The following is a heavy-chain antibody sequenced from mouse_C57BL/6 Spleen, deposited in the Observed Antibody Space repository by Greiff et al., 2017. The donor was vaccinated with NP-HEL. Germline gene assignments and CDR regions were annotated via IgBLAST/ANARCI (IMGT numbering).Heavy chain of an antibody. D-gene: IGHD1-1*01. CDR3: ARPGGSSPWFAY. CDR1: GFTFSDSG. J-gene: IGHJ3*01. V-gene: IGHV5-17*01. CDR2: ISSGSSTI. Sequence: EVHLVESGGGLVKPGGSLKLSCAASGFTFSDSGMHWVRQAPEKGLEWVAYISSGSSTIYYADTVKGRFTISRDNAKNTLFLQMTSLRSEDTAMYYCARPGGSSPWFAYWGQGTLVTVSA.